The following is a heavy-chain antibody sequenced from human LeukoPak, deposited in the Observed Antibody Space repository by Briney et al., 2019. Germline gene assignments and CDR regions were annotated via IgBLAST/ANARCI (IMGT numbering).Heavy chain of an antibody. CDR1: GGSISSSSYY. CDR2: IYYSGSY. D-gene: IGHD2-2*01. Sequence: PPETLSLTCTVSGGSISSSSYYWGWIREPPGKGLEWIGSIYYSGSYYYNPALQSRVTISVDTSKHQFSLKLSYVTAADTAVYFCARQEIVVVPAATNAFHIWGQGTMVSVSS. V-gene: IGHV4-39*01. CDR3: ARQEIVVVPAATNAFHI. J-gene: IGHJ3*02.